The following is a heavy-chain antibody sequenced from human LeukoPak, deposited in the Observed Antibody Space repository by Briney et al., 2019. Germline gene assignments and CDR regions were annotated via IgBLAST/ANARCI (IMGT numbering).Heavy chain of an antibody. Sequence: GGSLRLSCVASGFTFSNYAMHWVRQAPGKGLEWVAVISYDGSKKDYADSVKGRFTISRDNSKNTLYLQMNSLRAEDTAVYYCARGARKGDDYGGFFDYWGQGTLVTVSS. V-gene: IGHV3-30*04. J-gene: IGHJ4*02. CDR1: GFTFSNYA. CDR3: ARGARKGDDYGGFFDY. CDR2: ISYDGSKK. D-gene: IGHD4-23*01.